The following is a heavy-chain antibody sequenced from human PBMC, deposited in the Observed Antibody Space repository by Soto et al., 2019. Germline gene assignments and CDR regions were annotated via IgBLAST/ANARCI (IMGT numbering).Heavy chain of an antibody. CDR3: ATTYSSSCVNWFAP. V-gene: IGHV3-23*01. CDR1: GFTFSSYA. J-gene: IGHJ5*02. CDR2: ISGTGGST. Sequence: GGSLRLSCAASGFTFSSYAMSWVRQASGKGLEWVSAISGTGGSTYYADSVKCRFTICRDNSKNTLYLQMNSLRAEDTAVYYCATTYSSSCVNWFAPSGQRTLFTVSS. D-gene: IGHD6-13*01.